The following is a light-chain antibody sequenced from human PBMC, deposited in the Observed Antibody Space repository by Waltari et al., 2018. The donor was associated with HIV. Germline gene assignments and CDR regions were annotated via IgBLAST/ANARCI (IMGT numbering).Light chain of an antibody. CDR2: DIN. CDR1: STDSRFYRY. J-gene: IGLJ2*01. CDR3: ASNRLDYTLI. Sequence: QSALTQPASVSGFLGQSINISCTGISTDSRFYRYVSWYQPYPGKIPRLIIFDINNRPSGVSDHFSVSRSGNSASLTFSGLQSGDEAHYYCASNRLDYTLIFGGGTKLTVL. V-gene: IGLV2-14*03.